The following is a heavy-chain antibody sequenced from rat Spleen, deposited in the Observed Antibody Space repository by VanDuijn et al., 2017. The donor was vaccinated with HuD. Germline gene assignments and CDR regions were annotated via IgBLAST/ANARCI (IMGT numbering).Heavy chain of an antibody. CDR2: ITNASGRT. CDR1: GFTFDNYW. Sequence: EVQLVESGDGLVQPGRSLKLSCAASGFTFDNYWMTWIRQAPGKGLEWVASITNASGRTYYPDSVKGRFTISRDTAQNTLYLQMNSLRSEDTATYYCARLSHYWYFDFWGPGTMVTVSS. D-gene: IGHD3-8*01. V-gene: IGHV5-31*01. CDR3: ARLSHYWYFDF. J-gene: IGHJ1*01.